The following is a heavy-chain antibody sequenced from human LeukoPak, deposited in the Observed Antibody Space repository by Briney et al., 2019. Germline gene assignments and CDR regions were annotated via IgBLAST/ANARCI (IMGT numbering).Heavy chain of an antibody. Sequence: GGSLRLSCAASGFTFSSYAMSWVRQAPGKGLEGSPPISGSGGSTYYADSVKGRFTISRDNSKNTLYLQMNSLRAEDTAVYYCAKDLYGYVSNWFDPWGQGTLVTVSS. CDR1: GFTFSSYA. CDR2: ISGSGGST. CDR3: AKDLYGYVSNWFDP. J-gene: IGHJ5*02. V-gene: IGHV3-23*01. D-gene: IGHD5-12*01.